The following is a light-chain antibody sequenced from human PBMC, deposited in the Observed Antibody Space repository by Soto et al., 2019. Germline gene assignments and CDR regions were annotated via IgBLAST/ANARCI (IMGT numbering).Light chain of an antibody. J-gene: IGKJ1*01. CDR3: QQSYSTTWT. CDR2: AAS. CDR1: QGISTY. V-gene: IGKV1-39*01. Sequence: IPMTQSPSSLSESAGDRVTITCRASQGISTYLNWYQQKPGKAPKLLIYAASSLQSGVPSRFSGSGSETDFTLTISSLQPEDFATYSCQQSYSTTWTFGQGTKVDIK.